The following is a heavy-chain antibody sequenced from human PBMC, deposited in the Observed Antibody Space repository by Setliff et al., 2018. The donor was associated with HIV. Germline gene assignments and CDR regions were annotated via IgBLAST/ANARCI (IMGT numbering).Heavy chain of an antibody. CDR3: ATDSPSFY. J-gene: IGHJ4*02. CDR2: ISSSSSSI. V-gene: IGHV3-48*01. D-gene: IGHD2-2*01. Sequence: GGSLRLSCTASGFTFGDYAMAWVRQAPGKGLDWVAFISSSSSSIYYADSVKGRFTISRDNAKNSLYLQMKSLRAEDTALYYCATDSPSFYWGQGTLVTVSS. CDR1: GFTFGDYA.